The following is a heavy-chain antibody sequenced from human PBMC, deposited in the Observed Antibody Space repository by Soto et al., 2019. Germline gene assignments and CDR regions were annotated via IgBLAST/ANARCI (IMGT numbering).Heavy chain of an antibody. V-gene: IGHV3-7*01. Sequence: GGSLRLSCAASGFTFSAYWMSWVRQTPGKGLEWVANIKHDGSEKYYVDSVKGRFTISRDNAKNSLFLEMNSLRAEDTAVFYCAIITRGFSMDVWGQGTTVTVSS. D-gene: IGHD1-20*01. J-gene: IGHJ6*02. CDR2: IKHDGSEK. CDR1: GFTFSAYW. CDR3: AIITRGFSMDV.